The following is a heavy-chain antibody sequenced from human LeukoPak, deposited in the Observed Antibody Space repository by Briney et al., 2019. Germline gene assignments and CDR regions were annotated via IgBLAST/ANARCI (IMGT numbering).Heavy chain of an antibody. CDR3: AKVGVDQAYFDY. Sequence: GGSLRLSCAASGFTFSRYGILWVRQAPGKGLEWVAVISFDGSNKYYADSVKGRFTISRDNSKNTLYLQMNSLRAEDTAVYYCAKVGVDQAYFDYWGQGTLVTVSS. V-gene: IGHV3-30*18. J-gene: IGHJ4*02. CDR2: ISFDGSNK. D-gene: IGHD3-3*01. CDR1: GFTFSRYG.